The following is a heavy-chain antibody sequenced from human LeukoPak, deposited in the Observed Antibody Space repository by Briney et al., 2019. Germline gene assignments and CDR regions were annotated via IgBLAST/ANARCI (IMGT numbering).Heavy chain of an antibody. J-gene: IGHJ4*02. CDR1: GFTFSSYG. CDR2: ISYDGSNK. CDR3: AEGSSGPEY. V-gene: IGHV3-30*18. Sequence: GGSLRLSCAASGFTFSSYGMHWVRQAPGKGLEWVAVISYDGSNKYYADSVKGRFSISRDNSKNTLYLQMDSLRAEDTAVYYCAEGSSGPEYWGRGTLVTVSS.